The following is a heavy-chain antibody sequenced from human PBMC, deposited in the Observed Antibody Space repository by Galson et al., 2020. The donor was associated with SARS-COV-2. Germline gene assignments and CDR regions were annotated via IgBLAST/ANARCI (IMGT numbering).Heavy chain of an antibody. J-gene: IGHJ4*02. D-gene: IGHD3-10*01. V-gene: IGHV3-30*18. CDR2: ISYDGSNK. CDR1: GFTFSSYG. Sequence: GESLKISCAASGFTFSSYGMHWVRQAPGTGLEWVAVISYDGSNKYYADSVEGRFTISRDNSKNTLYLQMNSLRAVDTAVYYCAEDYYDSGSSLPDGWSQGSLVTVSS. CDR3: AEDYYDSGSSLPDG.